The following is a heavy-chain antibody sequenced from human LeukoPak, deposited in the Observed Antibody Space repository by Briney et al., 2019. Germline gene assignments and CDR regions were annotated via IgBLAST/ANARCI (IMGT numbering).Heavy chain of an antibody. D-gene: IGHD6-13*01. J-gene: IGHJ4*02. Sequence: SETLSLTCTVSGGSISSSRYYWGWIRQPPGKGLEWIGSIYYSGSTYYNPSLKSRVTISVDTSKNQFSLKLSSVTAADTAVYYCARDRPGGSSLDYWGQGTLVTVSS. CDR2: IYYSGST. CDR3: ARDRPGGSSLDY. V-gene: IGHV4-39*07. CDR1: GGSISSSRYY.